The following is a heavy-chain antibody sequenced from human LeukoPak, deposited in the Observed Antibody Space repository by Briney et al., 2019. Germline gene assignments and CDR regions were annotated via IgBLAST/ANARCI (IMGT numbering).Heavy chain of an antibody. D-gene: IGHD6-13*01. CDR2: ISPDGSDT. CDR1: GYSFTNYW. Sequence: GESPKISCQASGYSFTNYWIGWVRQMPGKGLEWMGIISPDGSDTRYSPSFQGQVTISADKSITTAYLQWSSLKASDTAMYYCARLTSSWSFDYWGQGTLVTVSS. CDR3: ARLTSSWSFDY. V-gene: IGHV5-51*01. J-gene: IGHJ4*02.